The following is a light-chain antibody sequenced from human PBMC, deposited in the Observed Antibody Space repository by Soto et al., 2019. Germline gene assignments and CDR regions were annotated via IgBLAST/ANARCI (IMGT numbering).Light chain of an antibody. CDR2: GAS. CDR3: QRYGSTLWT. J-gene: IGKJ1*01. V-gene: IGKV3-20*01. Sequence: ETVLTQSPATLSLSPGERATLSCRASRSISTYLAWYQQKPGQAPRLLIYGASSRASGIPDRFSGSGSGTDFTLTISRLEPEDFAVYYCQRYGSTLWTFGQGTKVDI. CDR1: RSISTY.